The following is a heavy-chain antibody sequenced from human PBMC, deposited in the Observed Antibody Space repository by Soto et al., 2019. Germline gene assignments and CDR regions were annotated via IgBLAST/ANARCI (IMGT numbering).Heavy chain of an antibody. V-gene: IGHV1-18*01. CDR2: ISAYNGNT. CDR1: GFTFTSYG. J-gene: IGHJ4*02. Sequence: QVHLVQSGAEVKKPGASVKVSCKASGFTFTSYGFSWVRQAPGQGLEWMGWISAYNGNTKYAQNLQGRFTMTTDTSTSTAYMELRSLRSDDTAVYYFAREGHWLPHPEYWGQGTLVTVSS. D-gene: IGHD6-19*01. CDR3: AREGHWLPHPEY.